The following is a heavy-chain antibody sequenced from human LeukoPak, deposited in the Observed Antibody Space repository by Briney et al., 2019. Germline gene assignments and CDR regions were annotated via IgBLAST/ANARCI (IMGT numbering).Heavy chain of an antibody. CDR1: GFTYSSYG. V-gene: IGHV3-30*02. CDR3: AKGIPRLDY. J-gene: IGHJ4*02. CDR2: IRYDGSNK. Sequence: GGPLRLSCAASGFTYSSYGKHWLRQAPGKGMEWVGFIRYDGSNKYYAYSVKSRFTISRDNSKNKLYLKMNSVRAEDTAVYYCAKGIPRLDYWGQGTLVTVSS.